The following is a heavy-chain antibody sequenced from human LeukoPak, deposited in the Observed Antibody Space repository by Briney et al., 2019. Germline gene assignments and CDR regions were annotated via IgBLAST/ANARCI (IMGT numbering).Heavy chain of an antibody. CDR3: ARQRAGYSSRWYYFDY. J-gene: IGHJ4*02. D-gene: IGHD6-13*01. CDR1: GWLFTKYW. CDR2: IDPVDSDT. Sequence: GGALEISWQGSGWLFTKYWIGWVRQLPGKGLGWRGVIDPVDSDTRYSPSFQGQVTLSADKSISTAYLQSSSLKASDTAMYYCARQRAGYSSRWYYFDYWGQGTLVTVSS. V-gene: IGHV5-51*01.